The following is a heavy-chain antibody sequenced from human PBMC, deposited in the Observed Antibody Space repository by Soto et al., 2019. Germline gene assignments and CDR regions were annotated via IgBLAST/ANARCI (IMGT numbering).Heavy chain of an antibody. CDR3: ARATGSGSAYYYGMDV. J-gene: IGHJ6*02. CDR2: IYHSGST. CDR1: GGSISSGGYS. D-gene: IGHD3-10*01. V-gene: IGHV4-30-2*01. Sequence: PSETLSLTCAVSGGSISSGGYSWSWIRQPPGKGLEWIGYIYHSGSTYYNPSLKSRVTISVDRSKNQFSLKLSSVTAADTAVYYCARATGSGSAYYYGMDVWGQGTTVTAP.